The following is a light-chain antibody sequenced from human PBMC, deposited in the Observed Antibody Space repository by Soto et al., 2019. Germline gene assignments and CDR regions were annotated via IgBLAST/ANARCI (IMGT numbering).Light chain of an antibody. CDR2: DVS. J-gene: IGLJ2*01. Sequence: QSALTQPASVSGSPGQSITISCTGSSSDVGGYNYVSWYQQQPGKAPKLMIYDVSNQPSGVSNRFSGSKSGNTASLTISGLQAEDEADYYCSSYTSSSTVVFGGGTKLTVL. CDR3: SSYTSSSTVV. V-gene: IGLV2-14*01. CDR1: SSDVGGYNY.